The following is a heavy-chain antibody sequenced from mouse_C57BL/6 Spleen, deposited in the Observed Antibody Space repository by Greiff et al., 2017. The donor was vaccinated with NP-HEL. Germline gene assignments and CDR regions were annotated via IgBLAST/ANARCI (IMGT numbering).Heavy chain of an antibody. CDR2: IYPGDGDT. Sequence: VQLQESGPELVKPGASVKISCKASGYAFSSSWMNWVKQRPGKGLEWIGRIYPGDGDTNYNGKFKGKATLTADKSSSTAYMQLSSLTSEDSAVYFCAREAYYSNYGYYAMDYWGQGTSVTVSS. CDR1: GYAFSSSW. D-gene: IGHD2-5*01. J-gene: IGHJ4*01. V-gene: IGHV1-82*01. CDR3: AREAYYSNYGYYAMDY.